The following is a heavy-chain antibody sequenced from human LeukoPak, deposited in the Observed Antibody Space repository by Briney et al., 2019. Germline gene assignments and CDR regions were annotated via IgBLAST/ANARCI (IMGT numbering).Heavy chain of an antibody. CDR3: AKGTLPYCSGGRCYSFDS. J-gene: IGHJ4*02. D-gene: IGHD2-15*01. CDR2: ITKSGDNT. Sequence: PGGSLRLSCAASGFTFSNYAMSWVRQAPGKGLECVSAITKSGDNTVYADSVKGRFTMSRDNSKNTVYLQMNSLRAEDTAVYYCAKGTLPYCSGGRCYSFDSWGRGTLVTVSS. V-gene: IGHV3-23*01. CDR1: GFTFSNYA.